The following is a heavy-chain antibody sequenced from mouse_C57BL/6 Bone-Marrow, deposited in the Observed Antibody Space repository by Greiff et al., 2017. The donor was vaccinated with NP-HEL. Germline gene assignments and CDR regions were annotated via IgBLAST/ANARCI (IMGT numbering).Heavy chain of an antibody. CDR1: GYAFSSSW. CDR2: IYPGDGDT. CDR3: AFYYDYAWFAY. Sequence: QVQLQQSGPELVKPGASVKISCKASGYAFSSSWMNWVKQRPGKGLEWIGRIYPGDGDTNYNGKFKGKATLTADKSSSTAYMQLSSLTSADSAVYFCAFYYDYAWFAYWGQGTLVTVSA. V-gene: IGHV1-82*01. D-gene: IGHD2-4*01. J-gene: IGHJ3*01.